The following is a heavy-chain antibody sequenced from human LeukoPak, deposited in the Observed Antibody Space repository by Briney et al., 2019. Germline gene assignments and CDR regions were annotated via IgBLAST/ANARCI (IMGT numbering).Heavy chain of an antibody. CDR2: IYHSGST. J-gene: IGHJ4*02. D-gene: IGHD3-9*01. V-gene: IGHV4-4*02. CDR1: GGSISSSNW. Sequence: PSGTLSLTCAVSGGSISSSNWWSWVRRPPGKGLEWIGEIYHSGSTNYNPSLKSRVTISVDKSKNQFSLKLSSVTAADTAVYYCARLSRSYYDILTGYYSPLYYFDYWGQGTLVTVSS. CDR3: ARLSRSYYDILTGYYSPLYYFDY.